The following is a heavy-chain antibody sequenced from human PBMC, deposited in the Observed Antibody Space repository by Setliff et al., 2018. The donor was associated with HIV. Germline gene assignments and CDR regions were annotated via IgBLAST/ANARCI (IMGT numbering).Heavy chain of an antibody. J-gene: IGHJ6*02. CDR3: ARNFWNGPPDYYYYGMDV. D-gene: IGHD3-3*01. Sequence: PSETLSLTCTVSGDSINSYYWSWIRQPAGKGLEWIGRIYTSGTPNYNPSLKRRVTMSLDTSKNQFSLKVRSVTASDTAVYYCARNFWNGPPDYYYYGMDVWGQGTTVTAP. CDR2: IYTSGTP. V-gene: IGHV4-4*07. CDR1: GDSINSYY.